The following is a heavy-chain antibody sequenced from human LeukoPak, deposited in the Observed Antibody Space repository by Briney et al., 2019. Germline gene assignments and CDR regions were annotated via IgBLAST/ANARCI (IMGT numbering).Heavy chain of an antibody. CDR2: IVVGSGNT. D-gene: IGHD3-22*01. Sequence: SVKVSCKASGFTFTSSAVQWVRQACGQRLEWIGWIVVGSGNTNYAQKFQERVTITRDMSTSTAYMELSSLRSEDTAVYYCAADHLHYDSSGSKENWGQGTLVTVSS. V-gene: IGHV1-58*01. CDR1: GFTFTSSA. J-gene: IGHJ4*02. CDR3: AADHLHYDSSGSKEN.